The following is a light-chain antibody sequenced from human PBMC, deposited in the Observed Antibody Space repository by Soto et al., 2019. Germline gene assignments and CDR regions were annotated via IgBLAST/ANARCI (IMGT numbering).Light chain of an antibody. CDR2: TAS. CDR1: HVVSSSY. J-gene: IGKJ4*01. CDR3: QQYGSSLT. V-gene: IGKV3-20*01. Sequence: ETVVAQTPGTLSWYAGESTTLSCRASHVVSSSYLAWYQHKPGQAPRLVIYTASSRATGIPDRFSGSGSGTDFTLTISRMEPEDFAVYYCQQYGSSLTLGGGTKVDIK.